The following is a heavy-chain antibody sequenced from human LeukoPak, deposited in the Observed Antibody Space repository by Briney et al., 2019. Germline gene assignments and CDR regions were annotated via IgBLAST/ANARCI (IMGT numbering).Heavy chain of an antibody. D-gene: IGHD6-19*01. J-gene: IGHJ4*02. CDR2: ISSSSSTI. Sequence: GGSLRLSCAASGFTFSSYSMNWVRQAPGKGLEWVSYISSSSSTIYYADSVKGRFTISRDNAKNSLYLQMNSLRAEDTAVYYCARVETGYSSDWYGGAFDYWGQGTLVTVSS. V-gene: IGHV3-48*04. CDR1: GFTFSSYS. CDR3: ARVETGYSSDWYGGAFDY.